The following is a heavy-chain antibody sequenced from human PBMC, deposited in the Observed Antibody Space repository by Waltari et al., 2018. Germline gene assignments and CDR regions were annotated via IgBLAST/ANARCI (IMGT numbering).Heavy chain of an antibody. Sequence: QLQLQESGPGLVKPSETLSLTCTVSGGSISSSSSYWGWIRQPPGKGLEWIGSVYYSGSTYYNPSLKSRVTISVDTSKNKFSLKLSSVTAADTAVYYCARDPTCYGDLYYYYGMDVWGQGTTVTVSS. V-gene: IGHV4-39*07. CDR1: GGSISSSSSY. J-gene: IGHJ6*02. D-gene: IGHD4-17*01. CDR3: ARDPTCYGDLYYYYGMDV. CDR2: VYYSGST.